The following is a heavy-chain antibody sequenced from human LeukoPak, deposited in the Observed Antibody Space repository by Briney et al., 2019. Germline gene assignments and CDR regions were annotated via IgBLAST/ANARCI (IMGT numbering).Heavy chain of an antibody. Sequence: AGGSLRLSCAASGFTFSSYWMSWVRQAPGKGLEWVANIKQDGSEKYYVDSVKGRFTISRDNAKNSLYLQMNSLRAEDTAVYYCAREYYYDSTASYFDYWGQGTLVTVSS. CDR2: IKQDGSEK. CDR3: AREYYYDSTASYFDY. D-gene: IGHD3-22*01. V-gene: IGHV3-7*01. J-gene: IGHJ4*02. CDR1: GFTFSSYW.